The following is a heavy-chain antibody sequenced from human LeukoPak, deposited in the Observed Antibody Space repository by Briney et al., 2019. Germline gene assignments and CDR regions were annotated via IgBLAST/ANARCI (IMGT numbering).Heavy chain of an antibody. Sequence: SETLSLTCTVSGGSISSYYWSWIRQPAGKGLEWIGRIYTSGSTNYNPSLKSRVTMSVDTSKNQFSLKLSSVTAADTAVYYCARRRGYYDSSGYFTYDAFDIWGQGTMVTVSS. CDR2: IYTSGST. D-gene: IGHD3-22*01. CDR1: GGSISSYY. J-gene: IGHJ3*02. V-gene: IGHV4-4*07. CDR3: ARRRGYYDSSGYFTYDAFDI.